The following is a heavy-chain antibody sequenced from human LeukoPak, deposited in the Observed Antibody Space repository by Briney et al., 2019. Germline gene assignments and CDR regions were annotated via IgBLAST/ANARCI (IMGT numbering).Heavy chain of an antibody. J-gene: IGHJ4*02. V-gene: IGHV3-23*05. CDR1: GFTFSDYA. CDR2: FKTKYHQV. CDR3: ARSVPDYTRFDY. Sequence: RRSLRLSCVASGFTFSDYAMNWVRQAPGNGLEWVSTFKTKYHQVYYAESVRGRFTISTDNSRNTVFLQMNSLRADDTALYYCARSVPDYTRFDYWGQGALVTVSS. D-gene: IGHD4-11*01.